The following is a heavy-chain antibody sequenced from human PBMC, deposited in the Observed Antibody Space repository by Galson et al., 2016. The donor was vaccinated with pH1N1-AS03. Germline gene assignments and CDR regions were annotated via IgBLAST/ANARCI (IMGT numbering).Heavy chain of an antibody. CDR3: GLTGIAATGYFDY. D-gene: IGHD6-13*01. Sequence: PALVKPTQTLTLTCTFSGFSLNTDGMRVSGIRQPPGKALEWLARIDWADDKVYRTSLKTRHNISKDTSKNLVVLTLTNVGPVDTATYYCGLTGIAATGYFDYWGQGTLVTVSS. V-gene: IGHV2-70*04. CDR1: GFSLNTDGMR. J-gene: IGHJ4*02. CDR2: IDWADDK.